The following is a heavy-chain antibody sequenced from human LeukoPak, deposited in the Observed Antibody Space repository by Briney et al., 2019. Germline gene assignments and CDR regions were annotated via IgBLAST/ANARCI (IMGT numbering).Heavy chain of an antibody. J-gene: IGHJ3*02. D-gene: IGHD6-19*01. CDR1: GFTFSTYG. Sequence: GGSLRLSCAASGFTFSTYGMSWVRQAPGKGLEWVSAISGSGGNTCYADSVKGRITISRDNSKNTLFLQVTSLRAEDTAVYYCAISTYTSAWADAFDIWGQGTLVTVSS. CDR2: ISGSGGNT. V-gene: IGHV3-23*01. CDR3: AISTYTSAWADAFDI.